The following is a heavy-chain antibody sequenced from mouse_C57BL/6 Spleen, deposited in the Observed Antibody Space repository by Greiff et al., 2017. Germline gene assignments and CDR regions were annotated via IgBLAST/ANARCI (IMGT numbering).Heavy chain of an antibody. CDR1: GFTFSSYG. Sequence: EVNVVESGGDLVKPGGSLKLSCAASGFTFSSYGMSWVRQTPDKRLEWVATISSGGSYTYYPDSVKGRFTISRDNAKNTLYLQMSSLKSEDTAMYYCARRDYDDAMDYWGQGTSVTVSS. CDR3: ARRDYDDAMDY. D-gene: IGHD2-4*01. J-gene: IGHJ4*01. V-gene: IGHV5-6*02. CDR2: ISSGGSYT.